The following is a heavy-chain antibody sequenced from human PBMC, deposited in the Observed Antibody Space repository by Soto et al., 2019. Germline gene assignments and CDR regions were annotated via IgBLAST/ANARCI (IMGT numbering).Heavy chain of an antibody. CDR1: GGSISSSNW. J-gene: IGHJ6*02. CDR3: ARVGESYYYGMDV. V-gene: IGHV4-4*02. Sequence: SETLSLTCAVSGGSISSSNWWSWVRQPPGKGLEWIGEIYHSGSTNYNPSLKSRVTISVDKSKNQFSLKLSSVTAADTAVYYCARVGESYYYGMDVWGQGTTVTVSS. CDR2: IYHSGST.